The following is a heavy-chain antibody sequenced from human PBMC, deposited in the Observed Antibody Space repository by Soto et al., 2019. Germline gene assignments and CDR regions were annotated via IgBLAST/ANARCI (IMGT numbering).Heavy chain of an antibody. CDR2: INWNGGST. CDR3: IRDGYDYDSSSDYFGY. V-gene: IGHV3-20*04. CDR1: GFTFDDYG. D-gene: IGHD3-22*01. Sequence: PGGSLRLSCAASGFTFDDYGMSWVRQAPGKGLEWVSGINWNGGSTGYADSVKGRFTISRDNAKNALYLQMNSLRAEDTAVYYCIRDGYDYDSSSDYFGYWGQGTLVTVSS. J-gene: IGHJ4*02.